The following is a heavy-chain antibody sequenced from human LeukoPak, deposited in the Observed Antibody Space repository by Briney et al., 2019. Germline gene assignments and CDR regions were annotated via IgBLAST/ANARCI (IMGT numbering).Heavy chain of an antibody. J-gene: IGHJ3*02. D-gene: IGHD5-24*01. V-gene: IGHV3-66*02. CDR3: CRDGGEGGNSAFDI. CDR1: GFTVSSNY. CDR2: LYSGDST. Sequence: PGGSLRLSCAASGFTVSSNYMSWVRQAPGKGLEWVSVLYSGDSTYYADSVKGRFTISRDNSKNTLYLQMNSLRPEDTAVYYCCRDGGEGGNSAFDIWGQGTMVTVSS.